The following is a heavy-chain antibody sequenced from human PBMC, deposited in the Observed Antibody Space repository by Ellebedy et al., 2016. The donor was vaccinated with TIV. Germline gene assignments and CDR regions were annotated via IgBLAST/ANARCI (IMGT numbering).Heavy chain of an antibody. CDR2: IYPGDSDT. Sequence: GESLKISCKGSGYSFTSYWIGWVRQMPGKGLEWMGIIYPGDSDTRYGPSFQGHVTFSADNSINTAYLHLRNLKASDAGTYFCATSLLDYWGQGTLVAVSS. CDR1: GYSFTSYW. J-gene: IGHJ4*02. V-gene: IGHV5-51*01. CDR3: ATSLLDY.